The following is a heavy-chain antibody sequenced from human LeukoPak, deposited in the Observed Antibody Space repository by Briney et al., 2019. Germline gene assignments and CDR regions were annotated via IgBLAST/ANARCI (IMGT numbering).Heavy chain of an antibody. CDR1: GYTFTTYD. V-gene: IGHV1-8*01. D-gene: IGHD6-13*01. Sequence: ASVKVSCEASGYTFTTYDVGWVRQATGQGLEWMGWMSPNSGNTGYAQKFQGRVTMTRNTSISTAYMELSSLRSEDTAVYYCARGAAGILAAGAYWGQGTLVTVSS. CDR2: MSPNSGNT. CDR3: ARGAAGILAAGAY. J-gene: IGHJ4*02.